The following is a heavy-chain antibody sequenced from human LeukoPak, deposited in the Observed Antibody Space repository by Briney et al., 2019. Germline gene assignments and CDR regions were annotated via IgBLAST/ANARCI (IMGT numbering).Heavy chain of an antibody. CDR1: GFTFSTYA. Sequence: GGSLRLSCEASGFTFSTYAMSWVRQAPGKGLEWVSTITGSGGNTYYADSVKGRFTISRDYSKNTLYLQMNSLRAEDTAGYYCAKAAYYDSSGYYFGGQGTLVTVSS. V-gene: IGHV3-23*01. CDR3: AKAAYYDSSGYYF. J-gene: IGHJ4*02. CDR2: ITGSGGNT. D-gene: IGHD3-22*01.